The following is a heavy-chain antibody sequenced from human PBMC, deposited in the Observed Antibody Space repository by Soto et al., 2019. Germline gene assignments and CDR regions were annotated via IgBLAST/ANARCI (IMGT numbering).Heavy chain of an antibody. D-gene: IGHD3-10*01. CDR3: AKDRDADDVGAPIDY. V-gene: IGHV3-23*01. J-gene: IGHJ4*02. CDR1: GFTFSSYG. CDR2: ISGSGGST. Sequence: GGSLRLSCAVSGFTFSSYGMHWVRQAPGKGLEWVSAISGSGGSTYYADSVKGRFTISRDNSKNTLYLQMNSLRAEDTAVYYCAKDRDADDVGAPIDYWGQGTLVTVSS.